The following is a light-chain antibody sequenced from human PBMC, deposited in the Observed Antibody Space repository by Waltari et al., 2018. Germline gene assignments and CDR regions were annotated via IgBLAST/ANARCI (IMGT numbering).Light chain of an antibody. CDR2: EVT. V-gene: IGLV2-23*02. CDR3: CSYVGLGTYV. J-gene: IGLJ1*01. Sequence: QSGLAQPAPASGSPGQSTTIPSTGTSRDVGNYNLDSWYQQLPGKAPTLLIYEVTKRAPGTSDRFSASKSGNTVSLSISGLQAQEDEADYYCCSYVGLGTYVFGTGTKVTV. CDR1: SRDVGNYNL.